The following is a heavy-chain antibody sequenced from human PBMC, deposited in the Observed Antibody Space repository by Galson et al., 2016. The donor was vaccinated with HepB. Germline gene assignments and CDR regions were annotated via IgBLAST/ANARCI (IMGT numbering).Heavy chain of an antibody. CDR3: GRDSYDSGSWSVDS. CDR2: IHSSGDT. CDR1: GFTVRDDY. J-gene: IGHJ4*02. Sequence: SLRLSCAASGFTVRDDYMNWVRQAPGKGLEWVSVIHSSGDTNYADSVKDRFTISRDTSKNTVYLQMNSLRAEDTAVYYWGRDSYDSGSWSVDSWGQGTLVTVSS. D-gene: IGHD6-13*01. V-gene: IGHV3-53*01.